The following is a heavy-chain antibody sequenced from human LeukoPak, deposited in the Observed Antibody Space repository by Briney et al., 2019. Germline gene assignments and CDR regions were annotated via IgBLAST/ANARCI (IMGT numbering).Heavy chain of an antibody. Sequence: GASVKVSCEASGYTFASYYMHWVRQAPGQGLEWMGIINPSGGSTSYAQKFQGRVTMTRDTSTSTVYMELSSLRSEDTAVYYCARDPLKIFGVVIRGSVFDYWGQGTLVTVSS. CDR3: ARDPLKIFGVVIRGSVFDY. CDR1: GYTFASYY. CDR2: INPSGGST. J-gene: IGHJ4*02. V-gene: IGHV1-46*01. D-gene: IGHD3-3*01.